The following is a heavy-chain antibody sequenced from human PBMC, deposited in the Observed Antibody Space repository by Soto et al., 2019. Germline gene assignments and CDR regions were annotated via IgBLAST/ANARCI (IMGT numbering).Heavy chain of an antibody. CDR2: ISAYNGNT. CDR3: ARSTRTAHIVVVTADDY. D-gene: IGHD2-21*02. Sequence: ASVKVSCKASGYTFTSYGISWVRQAPGQGLEWMGWISAYNGNTNYAQKLQGRVTMTTDTSTGTAYMELRSLRSDDTAVYYCARSTRTAHIVVVTADDYWGQGTLVTVSS. J-gene: IGHJ4*02. CDR1: GYTFTSYG. V-gene: IGHV1-18*01.